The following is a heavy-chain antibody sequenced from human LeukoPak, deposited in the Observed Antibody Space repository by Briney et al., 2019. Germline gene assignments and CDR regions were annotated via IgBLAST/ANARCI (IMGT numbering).Heavy chain of an antibody. D-gene: IGHD3-22*01. CDR3: ARGFESSGYSYFAY. CDR2: INSDGGST. Sequence: AGGSLRLSCAASGFTFSSYWMHWVRQVPGKGLVWVSRINSDGGSTNYADSVKGRFTISRDNARNTLYLQMHSLRAEDTAVYYCARGFESSGYSYFAYWGQGTLVTVSS. J-gene: IGHJ4*02. V-gene: IGHV3-74*01. CDR1: GFTFSSYW.